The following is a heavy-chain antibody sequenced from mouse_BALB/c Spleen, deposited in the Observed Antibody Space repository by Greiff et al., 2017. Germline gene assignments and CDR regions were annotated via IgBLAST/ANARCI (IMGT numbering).Heavy chain of an antibody. CDR3: ARPGYGSSPAWFAY. CDR1: GYTFTDYW. V-gene: IGHV1-69*01. D-gene: IGHD1-1*01. J-gene: IGHJ3*01. Sequence: QVQLQQPGAELVMPGASVKMSCKASGYTFTDYWMHWVKQRPGQGLEWIGAIDTSDSYTSYNQKFKGKATLTVDESSSTAYMQLSSLTSEDSAVYYCARPGYGSSPAWFAYWGQGTLVTVSA. CDR2: IDTSDSYT.